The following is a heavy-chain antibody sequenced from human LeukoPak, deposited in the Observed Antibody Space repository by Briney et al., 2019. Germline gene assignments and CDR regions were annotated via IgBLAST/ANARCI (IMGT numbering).Heavy chain of an antibody. J-gene: IGHJ4*02. CDR1: GYTFTSYD. CDR3: AKGGKWDVTPFDY. CDR2: MNPNSGNT. D-gene: IGHD1-26*01. Sequence: ASVKVSCKASGYTFTSYDINWVRQATGQGLEWMGWMNPNSGNTGYAQKFQGRVTMTRNTSISTAYMELSSLRAEDTAVYYCAKGGKWDVTPFDYWGQGTLVTVSS. V-gene: IGHV1-8*01.